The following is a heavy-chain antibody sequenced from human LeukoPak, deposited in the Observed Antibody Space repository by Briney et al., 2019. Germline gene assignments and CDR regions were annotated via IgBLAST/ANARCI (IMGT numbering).Heavy chain of an antibody. CDR1: GGSISSHY. V-gene: IGHV4-59*11. D-gene: IGHD1-14*01. CDR3: ARGTGVDHAIYYYMDV. CDR2: IHYSGST. J-gene: IGHJ6*03. Sequence: PSETLSLTCTVSGGSISSHYWSWIRQPPGKGLEWVAYIHYSGSTNYNPSLKSRVTISADTTKNQFSLRLTSVTAADTAVYYCARGTGVDHAIYYYMDVWGKGTTVTVSS.